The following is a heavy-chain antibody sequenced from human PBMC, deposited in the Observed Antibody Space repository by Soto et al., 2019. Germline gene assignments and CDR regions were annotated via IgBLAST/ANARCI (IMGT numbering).Heavy chain of an antibody. J-gene: IGHJ6*02. V-gene: IGHV3-33*01. D-gene: IGHD3-3*01. Sequence: GGALRLSCAASGFTFSSYGMHWFRQAPGKGLEWVAVIWYDGSNKYYADSVKGRFTTSRDNSKNTLYLQMNSLRAEDTAVYYCARDPVYYDFWSGYYTPYYYYYGMDVWGQGTTVTVSS. CDR3: ARDPVYYDFWSGYYTPYYYYYGMDV. CDR2: IWYDGSNK. CDR1: GFTFSSYG.